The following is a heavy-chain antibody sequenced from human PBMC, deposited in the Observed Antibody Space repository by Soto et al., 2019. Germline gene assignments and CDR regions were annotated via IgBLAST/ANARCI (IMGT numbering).Heavy chain of an antibody. CDR2: IWYDGNNK. Sequence: QVQLVESGGGVVQPGRSLRLSCAASGFTFNNYGMHWVRQAPGKGLEWVAVIWYDGNNKYYADSAKGRFTISRDNSKNTLSLRMNRLRAEDTAVYYCARDRVDYSSSYYNYYYAMDVWGQGTTVTVSS. CDR1: GFTFNNYG. V-gene: IGHV3-33*01. CDR3: ARDRVDYSSSYYNYYYAMDV. D-gene: IGHD6-6*01. J-gene: IGHJ6*02.